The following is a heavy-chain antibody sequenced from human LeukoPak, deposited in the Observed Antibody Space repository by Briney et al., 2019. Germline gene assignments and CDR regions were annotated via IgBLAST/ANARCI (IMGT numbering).Heavy chain of an antibody. CDR3: AREGSSILTGRNWFDA. J-gene: IGHJ5*02. Sequence: GGSLRLSCVASGFTFSRYSMNWVRQAPGKGLEWVSYISSSSSTIYYADSVKGRFTISRDNAKNSLYLQMNSLRAEDTAVYYCAREGSSILTGRNWFDAWGQGTLVTVSS. V-gene: IGHV3-48*01. CDR1: GFTFSRYS. D-gene: IGHD3-9*01. CDR2: ISSSSSTI.